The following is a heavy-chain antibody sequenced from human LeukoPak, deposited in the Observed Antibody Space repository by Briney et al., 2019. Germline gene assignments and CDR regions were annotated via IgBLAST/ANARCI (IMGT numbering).Heavy chain of an antibody. Sequence: PGGSLRLSCAASGFTFSSYWMSWVRQAPGKGLEWVANIKQDGSEKYYVDSVKGRFTISRDNAKNSLYLQMNSLRAEDTAVYYCARDSGSGSYATSSETPYYFDYWGQGTLVTVSS. CDR3: ARDSGSGSYATSSETPYYFDY. V-gene: IGHV3-7*01. CDR1: GFTFSSYW. D-gene: IGHD1-26*01. J-gene: IGHJ4*02. CDR2: IKQDGSEK.